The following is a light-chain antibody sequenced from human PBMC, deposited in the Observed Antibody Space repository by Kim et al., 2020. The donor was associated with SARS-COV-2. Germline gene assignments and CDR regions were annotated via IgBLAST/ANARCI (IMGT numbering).Light chain of an antibody. CDR3: GTWDDSLSGRA. CDR1: KPNSGIIT. J-gene: IGLJ3*02. CDR2: NND. V-gene: IGLV1-51*01. Sequence: GQKVTNSCSGSKPNSGIITVTWYQQLPGTAPKLLIYNNDQRPSEIPDRFSGSKSGTSATPAISGLQSEDESDNYCGTWDDSLSGRAFGGGTEMTVL.